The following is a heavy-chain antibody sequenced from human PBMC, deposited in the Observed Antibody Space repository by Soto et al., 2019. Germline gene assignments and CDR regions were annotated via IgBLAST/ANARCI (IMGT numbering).Heavy chain of an antibody. V-gene: IGHV3-33*01. Sequence: QVHLVESGGGVVQPGTSLRLSCAASGFSFSDYGMHWVRQAPGKGLEWLTIIWFDASHEYYADSVKGRFTISRDNSNNTLYLQLNSLTADETAVYFCARDQGRATADGPLGNGLDVWGQGTAVTVSS. CDR2: IWFDASHE. D-gene: IGHD6-13*01. J-gene: IGHJ6*02. CDR3: ARDQGRATADGPLGNGLDV. CDR1: GFSFSDYG.